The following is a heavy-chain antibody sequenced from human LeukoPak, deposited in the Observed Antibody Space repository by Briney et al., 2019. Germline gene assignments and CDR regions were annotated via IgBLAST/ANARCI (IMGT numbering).Heavy chain of an antibody. CDR1: GGSISSYY. CDR3: ARIDSSGYPPHFDY. CDR2: IYYSGST. V-gene: IGHV4-59*01. Sequence: SETLSLTCTVSGGSISSYYWSWIRQPPGKGLEWIGYIYYSGSTNYNPSLKSRVTISVDTSKNQFSLKLSSVTAADTAVYYCARIDSSGYPPHFDYWGQGTLVTASS. D-gene: IGHD3-22*01. J-gene: IGHJ4*02.